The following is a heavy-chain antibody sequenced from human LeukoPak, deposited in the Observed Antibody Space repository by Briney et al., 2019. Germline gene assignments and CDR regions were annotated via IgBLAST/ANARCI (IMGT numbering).Heavy chain of an antibody. CDR2: INPSGGST. J-gene: IGHJ3*02. CDR3: ARPMYYYDSSGYLDAFDI. V-gene: IGHV1-46*01. CDR1: GYTFTSYY. D-gene: IGHD3-22*01. Sequence: GASVKVSCKASGYTFTSYYMHWVRQAPGQGLEWMGIINPSGGSTSYAQKFQGRVTMTRDTSTSTVYMELSSLRSEDTAVYYCARPMYYYDSSGYLDAFDIWGQGTMVTVSS.